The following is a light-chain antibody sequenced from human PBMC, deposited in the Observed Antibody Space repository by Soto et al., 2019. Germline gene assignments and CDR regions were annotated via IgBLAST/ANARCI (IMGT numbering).Light chain of an antibody. CDR1: QTTTSW. CDR3: QQYNPYSYS. Sequence: DIQMTQSPSTLSVSVGDRVTITCRASQTTTSWLAWYQQKPGKAPKLLIYKTSSLQSGVPSRFSGSGSGTEFTLTISSLQPDDFATYYCQQYNPYSYSFGQGTKLEIK. J-gene: IGKJ2*03. CDR2: KTS. V-gene: IGKV1-5*03.